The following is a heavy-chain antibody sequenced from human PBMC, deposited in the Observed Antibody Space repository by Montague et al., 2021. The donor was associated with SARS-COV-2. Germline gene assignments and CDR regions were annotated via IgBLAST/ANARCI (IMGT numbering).Heavy chain of an antibody. J-gene: IGHJ4*02. CDR1: GGSISPYY. Sequence: SETLSLTCTVSGGSISPYYWNWIRQPPGKGLEWIGYIYYTGGTKYNPSLKSRVTMSGDTSKNQFSLRLTSVVAADTAVYYCARIAVAATFDSWGQGALVTVSS. CDR3: ARIAVAATFDS. V-gene: IGHV4-59*13. D-gene: IGHD6-19*01. CDR2: IYYTGGT.